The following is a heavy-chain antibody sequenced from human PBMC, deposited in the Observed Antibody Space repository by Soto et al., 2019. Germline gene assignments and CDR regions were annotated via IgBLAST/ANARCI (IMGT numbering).Heavy chain of an antibody. D-gene: IGHD3-3*01. Sequence: SRTLSLTCAISGDSVSSNSVAWNWIRQSPSRGLEWLGRTYYRSKWYNDYGVTVKGRITINPDTSKNQFSLQLNSVTPEDTAVYYCARGRFNAFGIWGQGTMVTVSS. CDR3: ARGRFNAFGI. CDR2: TYYRSKWYN. V-gene: IGHV6-1*01. CDR1: GDSVSSNSVA. J-gene: IGHJ3*02.